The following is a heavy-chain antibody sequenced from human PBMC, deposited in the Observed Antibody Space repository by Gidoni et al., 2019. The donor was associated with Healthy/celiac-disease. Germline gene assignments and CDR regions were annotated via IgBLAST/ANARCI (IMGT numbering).Heavy chain of an antibody. V-gene: IGHV3-73*01. CDR1: GFTFSGSA. Sequence: EVQLVASGGGLVQPGGSLTLSCAASGFTFSGSAMHWVRQASGKGLEWVGRIRSKANSYATAYAASVRGRFTISRDDSKNTAYLQMNSLKTEDTAVYYCTRRMTYYYDSSGYYSDYWGQGTLVTVSS. CDR3: TRRMTYYYDSSGYYSDY. J-gene: IGHJ4*02. D-gene: IGHD3-22*01. CDR2: IRSKANSYAT.